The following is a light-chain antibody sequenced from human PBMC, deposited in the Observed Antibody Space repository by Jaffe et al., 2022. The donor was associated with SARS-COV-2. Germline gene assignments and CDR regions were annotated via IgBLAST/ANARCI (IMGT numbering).Light chain of an antibody. Sequence: EVVLTQSPGTLSLSPGESATLSCRASQPIVRSCLAWYRQIPGQPPKLLIYGVSSRATGTPDRFSGGGSGTDFTLSITRLEPEDFAVYYCHQYGSLPRTFGQGTQLEIK. V-gene: IGKV3-20*01. CDR3: HQYGSLPRT. J-gene: IGKJ5*01. CDR2: GVS. CDR1: QPIVRSC.